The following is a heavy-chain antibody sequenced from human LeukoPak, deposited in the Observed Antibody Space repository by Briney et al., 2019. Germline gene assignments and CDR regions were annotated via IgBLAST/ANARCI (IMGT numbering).Heavy chain of an antibody. Sequence: ASVKVSCKASGYTFTSYDVNWVRQATGQGPEWIGWMNPSTGNTGYAQKFQGRVTMTRNTSISTAYMELSGLRSEDTAVYYCARGRGFWSGTKNCFDPWGQGTLVTVSS. V-gene: IGHV1-8*01. J-gene: IGHJ5*02. CDR3: ARGRGFWSGTKNCFDP. CDR2: MNPSTGNT. D-gene: IGHD3-3*01. CDR1: GYTFTSYD.